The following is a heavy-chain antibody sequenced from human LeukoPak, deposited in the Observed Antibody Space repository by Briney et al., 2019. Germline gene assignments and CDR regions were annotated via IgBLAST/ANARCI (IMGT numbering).Heavy chain of an antibody. CDR1: GFTFSDYY. Sequence: GGSLRLSCAASGFTFSDYYMSWIRQAPGKGLEWLSFISPSGGAIYYADSVKGRFTISRDHAKNSLYLQMNSPKAEDTAVYYCARGLFVAGSFFDSWGQGTLVTVSS. J-gene: IGHJ4*02. V-gene: IGHV3-11*04. CDR3: ARGLFVAGSFFDS. D-gene: IGHD1-26*01. CDR2: ISPSGGAI.